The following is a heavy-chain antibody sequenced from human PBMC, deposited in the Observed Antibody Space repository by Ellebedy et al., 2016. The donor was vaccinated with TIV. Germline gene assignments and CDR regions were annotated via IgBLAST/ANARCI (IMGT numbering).Heavy chain of an antibody. CDR1: GDSISSGGYY. CDR3: ARMTLTGYFLWFDP. D-gene: IGHD3-9*01. J-gene: IGHJ5*02. Sequence: MPSETLSLTCTVSGDSISSGGYYWSWLRQHPGKGLEWIAYIYYNGRTYYNPSLKSLVTISMDTSKNQFSLKLSSVTAADTAVYYCARMTLTGYFLWFDPWGQGTLVTVSS. V-gene: IGHV4-31*01. CDR2: IYYNGRT.